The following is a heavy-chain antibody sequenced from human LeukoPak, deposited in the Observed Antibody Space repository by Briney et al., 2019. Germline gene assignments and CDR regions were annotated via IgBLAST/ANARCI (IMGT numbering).Heavy chain of an antibody. J-gene: IGHJ4*02. CDR1: GGTFSSYA. D-gene: IGHD3-22*01. V-gene: IGHV1-69*13. CDR3: ARDLGYYYDSSGYKGEDY. Sequence: ASVKVSCKASGGTFSSYAISWVRQAPGQGLEWMGGIIPIFGTANYAQKFQGRVTITADESASTAYMELSSLRSEDTAVYYCARDLGYYYDSSGYKGEDYWGQGTLVTVSS. CDR2: IIPIFGTA.